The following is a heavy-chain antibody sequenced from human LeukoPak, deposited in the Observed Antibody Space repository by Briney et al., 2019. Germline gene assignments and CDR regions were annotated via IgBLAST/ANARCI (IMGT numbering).Heavy chain of an antibody. CDR3: ARGKAPADYYYYYMDV. J-gene: IGHJ6*03. Sequence: GGSLRLSCAASGFTLSSYWMSWVRQAPGKGLEWVANIKQDGSEKYYVDSVKGRFTISRDNAKNSLYLQMNSLRAEDTAVYYCARGKAPADYYYYYMDVWGKGTTVTISS. D-gene: IGHD2-2*01. CDR1: GFTLSSYW. CDR2: IKQDGSEK. V-gene: IGHV3-7*01.